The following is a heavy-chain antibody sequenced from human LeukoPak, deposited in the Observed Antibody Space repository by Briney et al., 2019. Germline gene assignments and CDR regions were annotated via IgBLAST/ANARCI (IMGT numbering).Heavy chain of an antibody. CDR2: IYYSGST. Sequence: PSETLSLTCTVSGGSISSYYWSWIRQPPGKGLEWIGYIYYSGSTNYNPSLKSRVTISVDTSKNQFSLKLSSVTAADTAVYYCARGGGYSGYESGYWGQGTLVTVSS. D-gene: IGHD5-12*01. V-gene: IGHV4-59*01. CDR1: GGSISSYY. J-gene: IGHJ4*02. CDR3: ARGGGYSGYESGY.